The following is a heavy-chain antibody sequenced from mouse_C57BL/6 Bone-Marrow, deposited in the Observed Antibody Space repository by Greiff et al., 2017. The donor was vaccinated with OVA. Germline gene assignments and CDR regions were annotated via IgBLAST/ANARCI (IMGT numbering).Heavy chain of an antibody. CDR3: ARDRSYAMDY. CDR1: GFTFSDFY. Sequence: EVQVVESGGGLVQSGRSLRLSCATSGFTFSDFYMEWVRQAPGKGLEWIAASRNKANDYTTEYSASVKGRFIVSRDTSQSILYLQMNALRAEDTAIYYCARDRSYAMDYWGQGTSVTVSS. V-gene: IGHV7-1*01. CDR2: SRNKANDYTT. J-gene: IGHJ4*01.